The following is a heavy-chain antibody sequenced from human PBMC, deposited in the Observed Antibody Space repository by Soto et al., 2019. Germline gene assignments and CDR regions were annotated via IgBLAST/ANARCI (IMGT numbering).Heavy chain of an antibody. Sequence: QVQLVESGGGLVKPGGSLRLSCAASGFTFSDFYMSWIRQAPGKGLEWVSYISSSGTTINYADSVKGRFTISRDNTKNSLYLQMNRLRAENAALYYFAGAQRGYGSTYYYHYYYMDVWGKGTPVTVAS. CDR3: AGAQRGYGSTYYYHYYYMDV. CDR2: ISSSGTTI. D-gene: IGHD5-12*01. J-gene: IGHJ6*03. CDR1: GFTFSDFY. V-gene: IGHV3-11*01.